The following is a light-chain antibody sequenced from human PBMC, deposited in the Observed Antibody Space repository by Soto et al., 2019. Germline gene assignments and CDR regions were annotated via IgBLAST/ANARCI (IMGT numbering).Light chain of an antibody. J-gene: IGKJ1*01. CDR1: QGIGDD. CDR3: LQHNTYPWT. CDR2: AAS. V-gene: IGKV1-17*01. Sequence: DIPMTQSPSPLSASVGDRVIITCRASQGIGDDLGWYQQKPGKAPKRLIYAASSLQSGVPSRFSGSGSGTDFTLTISSLQPDDFASYYCLQHNTYPWTFGPGTKVEVK.